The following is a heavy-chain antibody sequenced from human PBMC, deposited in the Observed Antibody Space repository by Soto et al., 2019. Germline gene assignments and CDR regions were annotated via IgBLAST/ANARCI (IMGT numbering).Heavy chain of an antibody. CDR3: AKDQARAAAGTEEW. J-gene: IGHJ4*02. CDR2: ISYDGSNK. V-gene: IGHV3-30*18. CDR1: GFTFSSYG. Sequence: QVQLVESGGGVVQPGRSLRLSCAASGFTFSSYGMHWVRQAPGKGLEWVAVISYDGSNKYYADSVKGRFTISRDKSKNTLYLQMNSLRAEDTAVYYCAKDQARAAAGTEEWWGQGTLVTVSS. D-gene: IGHD6-13*01.